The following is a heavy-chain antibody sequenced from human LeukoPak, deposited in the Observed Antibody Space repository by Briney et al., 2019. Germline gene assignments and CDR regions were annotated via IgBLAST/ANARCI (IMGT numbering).Heavy chain of an antibody. CDR3: ARGCSGGVCLRDF. J-gene: IGHJ4*02. D-gene: IGHD2-8*02. CDR2: IPSSGDSI. V-gene: IGHV3-21*06. CDR1: GFSFSSYS. Sequence: GGSLRLSCTASGFSFSSYSMNWVRQAPGKGLEWVSTIPSSGDSIYYADSVKGRFTVSRDNAENSLYLHMNSLRAEDTAVYYCARGCSGGVCLRDFWGQGALVTVSS.